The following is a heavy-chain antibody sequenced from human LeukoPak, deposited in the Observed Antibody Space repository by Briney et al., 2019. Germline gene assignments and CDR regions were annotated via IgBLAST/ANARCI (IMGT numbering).Heavy chain of an antibody. Sequence: PGGSLRLSCAASAFTFSSYAMSWVRQARGKGLEWVSVISGSGGSTYYADSVKGRFTISRDNSKNTLYLQMNSLRGEDTAVYYCAKADSARGVTLKTTIDYWGQGTLVTVSS. J-gene: IGHJ4*02. V-gene: IGHV3-23*01. CDR1: AFTFSSYA. D-gene: IGHD1-14*01. CDR2: ISGSGGST. CDR3: AKADSARGVTLKTTIDY.